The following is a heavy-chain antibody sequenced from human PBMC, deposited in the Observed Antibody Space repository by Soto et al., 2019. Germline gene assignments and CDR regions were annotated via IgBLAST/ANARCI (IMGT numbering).Heavy chain of an antibody. V-gene: IGHV4-31*01. D-gene: IGHD4-17*01. Sequence: QVQLQESGPGLVKPSQTLSLTCTVSGGSISSGGYYWSWIRQHPGKGLEWMGYIYYSGSTYYNPSLNSPVTISVDTSKNPFSLNLSSVTAAYTAVYYCARYRSGYGDHDYWGQGTLVTVSS. CDR2: IYYSGST. CDR1: GGSISSGGYY. J-gene: IGHJ4*02. CDR3: ARYRSGYGDHDY.